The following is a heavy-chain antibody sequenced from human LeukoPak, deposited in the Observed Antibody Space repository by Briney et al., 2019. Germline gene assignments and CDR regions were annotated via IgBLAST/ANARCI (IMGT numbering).Heavy chain of an antibody. Sequence: GGSLRLSCAASGFTFSTYAMSWVRQAPGKGLEWVSTISGSGGSTYYADSVKGRFTISRDNSKNTLYLRMNSLRAEATAVYYCAKVGELAYCGGDCYRGFDFWGQGTLVTVSS. CDR2: ISGSGGST. CDR3: AKVGELAYCGGDCYRGFDF. J-gene: IGHJ4*02. D-gene: IGHD2-21*02. V-gene: IGHV3-23*01. CDR1: GFTFSTYA.